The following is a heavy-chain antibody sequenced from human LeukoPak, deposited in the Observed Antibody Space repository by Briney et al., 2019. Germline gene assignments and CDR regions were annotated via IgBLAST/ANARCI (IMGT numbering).Heavy chain of an antibody. CDR3: ARGLSSGYYYYYMDV. Sequence: PSETLSLTCAVCGGSFSGYHWTWIRQPPGKGLEWIGEINHSGYTNYNPSLKSRVTISVDTSKNQFSLKPSSVTAADTAVYYCARGLSSGYYYYYMDVWGKGTTVTVSS. D-gene: IGHD3-22*01. J-gene: IGHJ6*03. CDR1: GGSFSGYH. V-gene: IGHV4-34*01. CDR2: INHSGYT.